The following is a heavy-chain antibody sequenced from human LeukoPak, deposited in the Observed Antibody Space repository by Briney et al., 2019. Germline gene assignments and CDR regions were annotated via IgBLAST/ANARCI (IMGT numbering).Heavy chain of an antibody. CDR1: GFHFHNYA. CDR3: ARDSYGMDV. Sequence: PGESLRLSCAASGFHFHNYALHWVRQAPGKGLEWVAVISYDVNNENYTDSVKGRFTISRDNTKNTLYLQLNSLRVEDTAVYYCARDSYGMDVWGQGTTVTVSS. CDR2: ISYDVNNE. J-gene: IGHJ6*02. V-gene: IGHV3-30*04.